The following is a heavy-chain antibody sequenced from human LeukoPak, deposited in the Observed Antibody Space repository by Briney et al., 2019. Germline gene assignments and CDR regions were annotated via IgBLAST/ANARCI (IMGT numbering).Heavy chain of an antibody. CDR2: ICSGGNT. Sequence: SETLSLTCTVSGGSVSSSYYWGWIRQPPGKGLGWNGSICSGGNTCYNPSLQSRVTISADSSKNHFFLQLTSATAADTAVYFCARDGPWKSDCWGQGTLVTVSS. CDR1: GGSVSSSYY. V-gene: IGHV4-39*02. J-gene: IGHJ4*02. CDR3: ARDGPWKSDC. D-gene: IGHD1-1*01.